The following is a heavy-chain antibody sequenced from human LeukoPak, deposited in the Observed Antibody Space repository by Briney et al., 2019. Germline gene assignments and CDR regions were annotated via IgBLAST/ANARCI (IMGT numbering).Heavy chain of an antibody. CDR1: GDSITSNNW. CDR2: IYHSGST. D-gene: IGHD1-14*01. J-gene: IGHJ4*02. V-gene: IGHV4-4*02. CDR3: ARHARYFYYFDY. Sequence: PSGTLSLTCDVSGDSITSNNWWSWVRQSPGKGLEWIGEIYHSGSTNYNPSLKSRVTISVDKSTNQFSLKLNSVTAADTAVYYCARHARYFYYFDYWGQGTLVTVSS.